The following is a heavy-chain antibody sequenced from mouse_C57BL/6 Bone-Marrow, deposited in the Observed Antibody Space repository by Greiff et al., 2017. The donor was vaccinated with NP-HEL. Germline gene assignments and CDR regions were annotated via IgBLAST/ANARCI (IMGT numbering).Heavy chain of an antibody. D-gene: IGHD4-1*01. V-gene: IGHV5-6*02. J-gene: IGHJ3*01. CDR3: ARLAGTWFAY. CDR1: GFTFSSYG. CDR2: ISSGGSYT. Sequence: DVMLVESGGDLVKPGGSLKLSCAASGFTFSSYGMSWVRQTPDKRLEWVATISSGGSYTYYPDSVKGRFTISRDNAKNTLYLQMSSLKSEDTAMYYCARLAGTWFAYWGQGTLVTVSA.